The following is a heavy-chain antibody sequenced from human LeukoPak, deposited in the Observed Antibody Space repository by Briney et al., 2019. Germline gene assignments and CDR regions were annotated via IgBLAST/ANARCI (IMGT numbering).Heavy chain of an antibody. D-gene: IGHD6-19*01. Sequence: GGSLRLSCAASGFTFSTYGMSWVRQAPGRGLEWVPGIRGSGGNTYYADSVKGRFTISRDNSKNTLYLQMNSLRAEDTAVYYCAKDGSSGPYYFDYWGQGTLVTVSS. CDR2: IRGSGGNT. CDR1: GFTFSTYG. CDR3: AKDGSSGPYYFDY. J-gene: IGHJ4*02. V-gene: IGHV3-23*01.